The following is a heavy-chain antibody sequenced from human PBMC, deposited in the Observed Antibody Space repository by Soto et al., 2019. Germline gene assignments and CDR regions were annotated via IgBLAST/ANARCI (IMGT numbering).Heavy chain of an antibody. V-gene: IGHV1-18*01. CDR1: GYTFTSYG. CDR2: ISAYNGNT. CDR3: ARVQTYYDFWSGYYTAFYYDSSGYFFDY. J-gene: IGHJ4*02. D-gene: IGHD3-3*01. Sequence: ASVKVSCKASGYTFTSYGISWVRQALGQGLEWMGWISAYNGNTNYAQKLQGRVTMTTDTSTSTAYMELRSLRSDDTAVYYCARVQTYYDFWSGYYTAFYYDSSGYFFDYWGQGTLVTVSS.